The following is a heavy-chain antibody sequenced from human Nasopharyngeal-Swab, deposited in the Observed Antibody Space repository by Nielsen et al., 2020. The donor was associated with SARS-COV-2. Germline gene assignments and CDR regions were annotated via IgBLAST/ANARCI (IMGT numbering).Heavy chain of an antibody. CDR2: TYYRSKWYN. Sequence: WIRQSPSRGLEWLGRTYYRSKWYNDYAVSAKSRITINPDTSKNQFSLQLNSVTPEDTAVYYCARASSITIFGVVISRGYYYYGMDVWGQGTTVTVSS. V-gene: IGHV6-1*01. J-gene: IGHJ6*02. D-gene: IGHD3-3*01. CDR3: ARASSITIFGVVISRGYYYYGMDV.